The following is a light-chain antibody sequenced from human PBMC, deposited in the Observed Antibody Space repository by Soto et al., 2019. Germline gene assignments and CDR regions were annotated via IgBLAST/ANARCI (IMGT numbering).Light chain of an antibody. V-gene: IGLV2-14*01. J-gene: IGLJ2*01. CDR2: EVT. CDR1: SSDIGDYDY. Sequence: QSALTQPASVSGSPGQSITISCTGTSSDIGDYDYVSWYQQHPGKAPKLIIYEVTNRPSGVSNRFSGSKSGNTASLTISGLQPEDEADYHCSSYTSSHTVVFGGGTQLTVL. CDR3: SSYTSSHTVV.